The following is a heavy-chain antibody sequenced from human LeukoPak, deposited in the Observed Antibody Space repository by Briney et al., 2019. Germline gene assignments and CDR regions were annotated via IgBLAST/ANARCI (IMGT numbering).Heavy chain of an antibody. CDR3: ARTRSSGGLYYFDY. Sequence: GGSLRLSCAASGFTFSSYWMSWVRQAPGKGLEWVANIKQDGSEKYYVDSVKGRFTISRDNAKNSLYLQMNNLRAEDTAVYYCARTRSSGGLYYFDYWGEGTLVTVSS. D-gene: IGHD6-6*01. J-gene: IGHJ4*02. V-gene: IGHV3-7*01. CDR1: GFTFSSYW. CDR2: IKQDGSEK.